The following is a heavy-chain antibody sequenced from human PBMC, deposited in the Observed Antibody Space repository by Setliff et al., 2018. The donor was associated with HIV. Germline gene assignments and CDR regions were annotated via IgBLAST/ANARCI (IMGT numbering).Heavy chain of an antibody. CDR2: INHSGIT. J-gene: IGHJ4*02. V-gene: IGHV4-34*01. D-gene: IGHD3-10*01. CDR3: ARHRVITGSFDS. CDR1: GGSFSGSY. Sequence: PSETLSLTCAVYGGSFSGSYWSWIRQAPGKGLEWIGEINHSGITHYNPSLETRVTLFADTSKNQFSLKVNSVTAADTAVFFCARHRVITGSFDSWGQGTLVTVSS.